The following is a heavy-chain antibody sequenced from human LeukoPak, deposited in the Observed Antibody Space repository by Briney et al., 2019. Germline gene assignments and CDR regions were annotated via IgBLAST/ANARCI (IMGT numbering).Heavy chain of an antibody. CDR2: IYPGDSDT. J-gene: IGHJ1*01. Sequence: GESLKISCQGSGSIFTSYWIGWVRQLPGKGLEWMGIIYPGDSDTRYSPSFQGQVTISADKSISTAYLQWSSLKASDTAMYYCASPPPYDSSGYASPEYFQHWGQGTLVTVSS. D-gene: IGHD3-22*01. CDR3: ASPPPYDSSGYASPEYFQH. V-gene: IGHV5-51*01. CDR1: GSIFTSYW.